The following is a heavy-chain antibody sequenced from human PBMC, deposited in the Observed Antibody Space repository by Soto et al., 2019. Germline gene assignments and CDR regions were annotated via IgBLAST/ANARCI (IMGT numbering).Heavy chain of an antibody. CDR1: GYTFTSYD. V-gene: IGHV1-8*01. J-gene: IGHJ6*02. CDR2: MNPNSGNT. D-gene: IGHD3-22*01. Sequence: QVQLVQSGAEVKKPGASVKVSCKASGYTFTSYDINWVRQATGQGLEWMGWMNPNSGNTGYAQKFQGRVTMTRNTSISTAYMELSSLRSEDTAVYYCARTHYYDSSGYYLYYYYYGMDVWGQGTTVTVSS. CDR3: ARTHYYDSSGYYLYYYYYGMDV.